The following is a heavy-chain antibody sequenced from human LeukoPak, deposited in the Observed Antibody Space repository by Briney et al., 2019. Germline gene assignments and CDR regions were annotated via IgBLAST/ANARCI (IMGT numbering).Heavy chain of an antibody. Sequence: PGGSLRLSCAASGLTFDDYGMSWVRQAPGKGLEWVSYISSASSTIYYADSVKGRFTISRDNAKNSLYLQMNSLRAEDTAVYYCARDFWYMDVWGKGTTVTVSS. CDR3: ARDFWYMDV. J-gene: IGHJ6*03. D-gene: IGHD3-3*01. V-gene: IGHV3-48*01. CDR1: GLTFDDYG. CDR2: ISSASSTI.